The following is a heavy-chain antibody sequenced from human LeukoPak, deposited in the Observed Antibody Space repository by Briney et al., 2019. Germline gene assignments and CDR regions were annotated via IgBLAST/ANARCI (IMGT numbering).Heavy chain of an antibody. D-gene: IGHD6-6*01. CDR3: AKDSQYSSSWSTN. Sequence: GGSLRLSCAASGFTFSSYGMRWVRQAPGKGLEWVAVIWYDGSKKYYGDSVKGRFTISRDNSKNTQYLQMNSLRVEDTAVYYCAKDSQYSSSWSTNWGQGTLVTVSS. V-gene: IGHV3-33*06. CDR2: IWYDGSKK. CDR1: GFTFSSYG. J-gene: IGHJ4*02.